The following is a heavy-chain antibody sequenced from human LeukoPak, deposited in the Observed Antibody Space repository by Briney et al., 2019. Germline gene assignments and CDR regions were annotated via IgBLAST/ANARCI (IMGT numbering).Heavy chain of an antibody. CDR3: ARALSSTSDYYGMDV. CDR2: IKQDGSEK. V-gene: IGHV3-7*01. J-gene: IGHJ6*02. CDR1: GFTFSSYW. Sequence: GRSLRLSCAASGFTFSSYWMSWVRQAPGKGLEWVANIKQDGSEKYYVDSVKGRFTISRDNAKNSLYLQMNSLRAEDTAVYYCARALSSTSDYYGMDVWGQGTTVTVSS.